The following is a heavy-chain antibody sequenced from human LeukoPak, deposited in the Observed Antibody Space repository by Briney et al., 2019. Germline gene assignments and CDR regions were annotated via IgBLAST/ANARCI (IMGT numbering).Heavy chain of an antibody. CDR3: ARDTHLGNFDY. CDR1: GFTVSSNY. J-gene: IGHJ4*02. Sequence: GGSLTLSCAPSGFTVSSNYMSWVRQAPGKGLEWVSVIYSGGGTYYADSVKGRFTISRDNSKNTLYLQMNSLRAEDTAVYYCARDTHLGNFDYWGQGTLVTVSS. V-gene: IGHV3-53*01. CDR2: IYSGGGT. D-gene: IGHD7-27*01.